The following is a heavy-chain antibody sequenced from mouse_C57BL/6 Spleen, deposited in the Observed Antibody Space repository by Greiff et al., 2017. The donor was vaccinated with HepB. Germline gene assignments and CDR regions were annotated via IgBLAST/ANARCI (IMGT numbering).Heavy chain of an antibody. V-gene: IGHV7-1*01. CDR2: SRNKANDYTT. J-gene: IGHJ2*01. Sequence: DVMLVESGGGLVQSGRSLRLSCATSGFTFSDFYMEWVRQAPGKGLEWIAASRNKANDYTTEYSASVKGRFIVSRDTSQSILYLQMNALRAEDTAIYYCARRDYSNVFDYWGQGTTLTVSS. D-gene: IGHD2-5*01. CDR3: ARRDYSNVFDY. CDR1: GFTFSDFY.